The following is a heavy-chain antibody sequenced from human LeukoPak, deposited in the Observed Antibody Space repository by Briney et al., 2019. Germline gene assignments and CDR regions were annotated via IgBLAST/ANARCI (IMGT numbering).Heavy chain of an antibody. CDR3: ARDNDYYDSSGYSF. CDR2: ISAYNGNT. V-gene: IGHV1-18*01. D-gene: IGHD3-22*01. CDR1: GYTFTSYG. Sequence: ASVKVSCTASGYTFTSYGISWVRQAPGQGLEWMGWISAYNGNTNYAQKLQGRVTMTTDTSTSTAYMELRSLRSDDTAVYYCARDNDYYDSSGYSFWGQGTLVTVSS. J-gene: IGHJ4*02.